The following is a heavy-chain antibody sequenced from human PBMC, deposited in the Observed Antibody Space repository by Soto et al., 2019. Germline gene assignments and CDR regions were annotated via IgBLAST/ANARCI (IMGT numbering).Heavy chain of an antibody. CDR2: IDWDDDK. D-gene: IGHD6-19*01. Sequence: SGPTLVNPTQTLTLTFTFSGFSLITSGMCVSWIRQPPGKALEWLARIDWDDDKYYSTSLKTRLTISKGTSKNQVVLTMTNMDPVDTATYYCARIEYFSGRPYYFDYWGQGTLVTVSS. CDR3: ARIEYFSGRPYYFDY. J-gene: IGHJ4*02. V-gene: IGHV2-70*11. CDR1: GFSLITSGMC.